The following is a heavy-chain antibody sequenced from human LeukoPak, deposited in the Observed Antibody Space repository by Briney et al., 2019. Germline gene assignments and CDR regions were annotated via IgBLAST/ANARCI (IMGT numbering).Heavy chain of an antibody. J-gene: IGHJ6*03. CDR3: ARVDTVNYYYYMDV. CDR1: GYTFTSYY. Sequence: ASVKVSCKASGYTFTSYYMHWVRQAPGQGLEWMGWINPNSGGTNYAQKFQGRVTMTRDTSISTAYMELSRLRSDDTAVYYCARVDTVNYYYYMDVWGKGTPVTVSS. V-gene: IGHV1-2*02. D-gene: IGHD5-18*01. CDR2: INPNSGGT.